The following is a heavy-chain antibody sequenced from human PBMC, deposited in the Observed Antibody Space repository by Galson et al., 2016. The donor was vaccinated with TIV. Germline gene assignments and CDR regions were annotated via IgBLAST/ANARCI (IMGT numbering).Heavy chain of an antibody. V-gene: IGHV1-8*02. J-gene: IGHJ4*02. CDR1: GYTFTSYD. CDR3: ARSGDYGDY. D-gene: IGHD4-17*01. Sequence: SVKVSCKASGYTFTSYDINWVRQATGQGLEWMGWMNPNSGNTGCAQKFRGRVTMTRNTSVRTAHMELSSLRSEDTAVYYCARSGDYGDYWGQGTLVTVSP. CDR2: MNPNSGNT.